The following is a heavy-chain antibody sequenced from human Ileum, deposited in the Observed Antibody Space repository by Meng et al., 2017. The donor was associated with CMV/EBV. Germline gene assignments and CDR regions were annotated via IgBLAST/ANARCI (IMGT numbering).Heavy chain of an antibody. V-gene: IGHV3-30*04. J-gene: IGHJ4*02. CDR3: ARDPGVDF. CDR2: VSHDGSNE. D-gene: IGHD3-3*01. Sequence: GGSLRLSCAASGFTFSSPIHWVRQAPGKGLEWVAVVSHDGSNEHYADSVKGRFTISRDNSKSTLYLQMNSLRTEDTAVYYCARDPGVDFWGQGTLVTSPQ. CDR1: GFTFSSP.